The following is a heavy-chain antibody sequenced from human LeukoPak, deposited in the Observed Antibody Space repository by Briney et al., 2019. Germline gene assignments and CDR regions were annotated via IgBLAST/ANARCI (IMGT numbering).Heavy chain of an antibody. J-gene: IGHJ2*01. D-gene: IGHD2-21*02. CDR3: ARVRGRSCGGDCYTQWYFDL. Sequence: GGSLRLSCAASGFTFSSYGMHWVRQAPGKGLEWVAFIRYDGSNKYYADSVKGRFTISRDNSRNTLYLQMNSLRAEDTAVYYCARVRGRSCGGDCYTQWYFDLWGRGTLVTVSS. CDR1: GFTFSSYG. CDR2: IRYDGSNK. V-gene: IGHV3-30*02.